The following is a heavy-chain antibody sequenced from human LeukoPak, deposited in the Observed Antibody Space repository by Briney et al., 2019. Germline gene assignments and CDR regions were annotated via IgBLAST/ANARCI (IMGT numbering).Heavy chain of an antibody. V-gene: IGHV3-74*01. Sequence: AGGSLRLSCAASGFTFSNHWMHWVRQAPGKGLMWVSRINRGGSRTDYADSVKGRFTISRDDAKNTLYLQMHSLIAADTAVYYCGSGPVGTTVPWGQGTLVTASS. CDR2: INRGGSRT. CDR3: GSGPVGTTVP. J-gene: IGHJ5*02. CDR1: GFTFSNHW. D-gene: IGHD1-1*01.